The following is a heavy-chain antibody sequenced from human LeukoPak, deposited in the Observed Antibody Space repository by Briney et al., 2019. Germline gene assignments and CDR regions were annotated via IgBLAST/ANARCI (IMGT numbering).Heavy chain of an antibody. CDR1: GFTVSSNY. J-gene: IGHJ4*02. V-gene: IGHV3-53*05. CDR2: IYSGGST. Sequence: GGSLRLSCAASGFTVSSNYMSWVRQAPGKGLEWVSVIYSGGSTYYADSVKGRFTISRDNSKNTLYLQMNSLRAEDTAVYYCAKDRGCSSTSCYTDRSFDYWGQGTLVTVSS. D-gene: IGHD2-2*02. CDR3: AKDRGCSSTSCYTDRSFDY.